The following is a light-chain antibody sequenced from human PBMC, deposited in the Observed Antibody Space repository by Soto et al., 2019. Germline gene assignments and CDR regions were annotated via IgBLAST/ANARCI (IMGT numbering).Light chain of an antibody. CDR3: CSCAAGDNCV. V-gene: IGLV2-11*01. J-gene: IGLJ2*01. Sequence: QSALTQPLSVSGSPGQSVTISCPGTSSDVGAHDHVSWYQQHPGKAPKLMLYDVNKRPSGVPDRFSGSKSGSTASVTISGLKPEDEDDDHCCSCAAGDNCVFGGGTEFTV. CDR2: DVN. CDR1: SSDVGAHDH.